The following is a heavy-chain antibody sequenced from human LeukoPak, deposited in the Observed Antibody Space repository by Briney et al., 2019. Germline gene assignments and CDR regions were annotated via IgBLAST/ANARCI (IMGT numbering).Heavy chain of an antibody. Sequence: GGSLRLSCAASGFTFRNYAMTWVRQAPGKGLEWVSGIRAGGGSTNFADSVRGRFTLSTDNSKNTLYLQMNSLRAEDAAIYYCAEDGGSGMGFDPWGQGTLVTVSS. D-gene: IGHD3-10*01. CDR2: IRAGGGST. V-gene: IGHV3-23*01. J-gene: IGHJ5*02. CDR1: GFTFRNYA. CDR3: AEDGGSGMGFDP.